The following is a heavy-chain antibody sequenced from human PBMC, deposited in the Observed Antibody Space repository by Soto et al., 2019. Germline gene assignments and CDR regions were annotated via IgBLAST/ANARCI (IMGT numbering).Heavy chain of an antibody. CDR2: ISGSGGLT. J-gene: IGHJ3*02. V-gene: IGHV3-23*01. CDR3: AKTAGYNLGYAFDI. Sequence: GGSLRLSCAASGCTFSSYAMSRFRQAPGKGLAWVSAISGSGGLTYYADCVKGRFTISRDNSKNTLYLQMNSLRAEDTAVYYCAKTAGYNLGYAFDIWGQGTMVTVSS. D-gene: IGHD5-12*01. CDR1: GCTFSSYA.